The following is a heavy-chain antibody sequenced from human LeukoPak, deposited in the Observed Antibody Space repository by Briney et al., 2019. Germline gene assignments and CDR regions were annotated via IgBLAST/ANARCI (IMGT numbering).Heavy chain of an antibody. V-gene: IGHV3-30*18. J-gene: IGHJ5*02. CDR1: GFTFSDYG. Sequence: PGRSLRLSCAASGFTFSDYGMQWVRQAPGKGLEWVALISTDGSDKDYADSVKGRFTLSRDNSKNTLYLQMNSLRVEDTAVYHCAKDGARSWFGEATWGQGTLVTVSS. CDR3: AKDGARSWFGEAT. CDR2: ISTDGSDK. D-gene: IGHD3-10*01.